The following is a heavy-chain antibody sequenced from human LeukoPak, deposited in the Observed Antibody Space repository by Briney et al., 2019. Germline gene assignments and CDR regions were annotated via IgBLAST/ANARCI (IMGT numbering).Heavy chain of an antibody. V-gene: IGHV4-39*01. CDR2: IYYSGST. J-gene: IGHJ4*02. D-gene: IGHD6-19*01. Sequence: PSETLSLTCTVSGGSISSSSYYWGWIRQPPGKGLEWIGSIYYSGSTYYNPSLKSRVTISVDTSKNQFSLKLSSVTAADTAVYYCAVAGEFDYWGQGTLVTVSS. CDR1: GGSISSSSYY. CDR3: AVAGEFDY.